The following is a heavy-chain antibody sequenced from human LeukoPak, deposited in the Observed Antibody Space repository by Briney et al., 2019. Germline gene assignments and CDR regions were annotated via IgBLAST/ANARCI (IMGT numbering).Heavy chain of an antibody. J-gene: IGHJ4*02. CDR1: GFSFSSYG. CDR3: AKDRGFGVFFQYYFDY. Sequence: PGGSLRLSCAASGFSFSSYGMHWVRQAPGKGLEWVAVISYDGSNKYYADSVKGRFTISRDNSKNTLYVQTNSLRAEDTAVYYCAKDRGFGVFFQYYFDYWGQGTLVTVSS. V-gene: IGHV3-30*18. CDR2: ISYDGSNK. D-gene: IGHD3-10*01.